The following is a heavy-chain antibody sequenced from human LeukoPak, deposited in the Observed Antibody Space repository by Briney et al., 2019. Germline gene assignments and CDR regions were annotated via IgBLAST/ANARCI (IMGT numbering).Heavy chain of an antibody. V-gene: IGHV4-39*01. CDR1: GDSISSSTCY. Sequence: SETLSLTCTVSGDSISSSTCYWGWIRQPPGKGLEWIGSIYYSGSTYYNPSLKSRVTISVDTSKNQFSLKLSSVTAADTAVYYCARRGNSFFDYWGQGTLVTVSS. CDR3: ARRGNSFFDY. J-gene: IGHJ4*02. CDR2: IYYSGST. D-gene: IGHD6-13*01.